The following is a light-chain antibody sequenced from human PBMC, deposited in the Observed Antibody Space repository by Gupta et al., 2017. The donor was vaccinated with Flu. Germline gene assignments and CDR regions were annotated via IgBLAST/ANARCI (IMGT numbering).Light chain of an antibody. CDR3: TPYISSTTLV. V-gene: IGLV2-14*01. CDR2: GVT. J-gene: IGLJ2*01. CDR1: SSDIGSYNY. Sequence: QSAPTQPASVSGPPAQSITIYCTGTSSDIGSYNYVSWYQQHPGQAPKLLIYGVTNRPSGVSDRFSASKSGATASMTISGLQAEDEAYYYCTPYISSTTLVFGGGTKLTVL.